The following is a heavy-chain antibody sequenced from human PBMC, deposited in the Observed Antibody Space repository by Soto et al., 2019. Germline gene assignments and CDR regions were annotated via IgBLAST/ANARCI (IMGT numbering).Heavy chain of an antibody. Sequence: QVQLVQSGAEVKKPGSSVKVSCKASGGTFSSYAISWVRQAPGQGLEWMGGIIPIFGTANYAQKFQGGVTVTADKSTSTGYMELSRLRSEDRAVYYCARYVGGTVGGTMSWFDPWGQGTLVTVSS. CDR1: GGTFSSYA. J-gene: IGHJ5*02. V-gene: IGHV1-69*06. CDR2: IIPIFGTA. D-gene: IGHD1-26*01. CDR3: ARYVGGTVGGTMSWFDP.